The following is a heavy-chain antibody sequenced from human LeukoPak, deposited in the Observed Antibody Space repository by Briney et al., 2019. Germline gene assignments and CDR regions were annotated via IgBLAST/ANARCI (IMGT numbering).Heavy chain of an antibody. V-gene: IGHV3-73*01. D-gene: IGHD6-19*01. CDR3: TRPGYSNGWVDY. CDR2: IRSKANSYAT. CDR1: GFTFSGSA. J-gene: IGHJ4*02. Sequence: GGSLRLSCAASGFTFSGSAMHWVRQASGKGLEWVGRIRSKANSYATAYAASVKGRFTISRDDSKNTAYLQMNSLKTEDTAVYYCTRPGYSNGWVDYWGQGTLVTVSS.